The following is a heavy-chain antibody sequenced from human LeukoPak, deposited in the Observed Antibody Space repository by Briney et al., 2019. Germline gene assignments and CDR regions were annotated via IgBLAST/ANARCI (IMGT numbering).Heavy chain of an antibody. V-gene: IGHV1-18*01. D-gene: IGHD3-10*01. Sequence: ASVKVSCKASGYTFTSYGISWVRQAPGQGLEWMGWISAYNGNTNYAQKLQGRVTMTTDTSTSTAYMELRSLRSDDTAVYYCARDQRVSYYYYGMDVWGQGTTVTASS. J-gene: IGHJ6*02. CDR2: ISAYNGNT. CDR3: ARDQRVSYYYYGMDV. CDR1: GYTFTSYG.